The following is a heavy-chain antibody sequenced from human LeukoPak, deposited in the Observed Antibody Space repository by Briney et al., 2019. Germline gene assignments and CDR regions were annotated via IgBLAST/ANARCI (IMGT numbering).Heavy chain of an antibody. CDR2: ISGSGGST. Sequence: GGSLRLSCAASGFTFSSYAMSWDRQAPGKGLEWVSAISGSGGSTYYADSVKGRFTISRDNSKNTLYLQMNSLRAEDTAVYYCALTYYYDRSRTFDYWGQGTLVTVSS. V-gene: IGHV3-23*01. D-gene: IGHD3-22*01. CDR1: GFTFSSYA. CDR3: ALTYYYDRSRTFDY. J-gene: IGHJ4*02.